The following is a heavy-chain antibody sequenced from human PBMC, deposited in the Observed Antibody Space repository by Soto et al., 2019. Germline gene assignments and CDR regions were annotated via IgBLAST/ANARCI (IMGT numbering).Heavy chain of an antibody. CDR3: ARRHRGYSYAIDY. Sequence: QLQLQESGPGLVKPSETLSLTCTVSGGSISSSSYYWGWIRQPPGKGLEWIGSIYYSGSTYYNPSLKSRVTLSVDTSKNQFSLKLSALTAADTAVYYCARRHRGYSYAIDYWGQGTLVTVSS. CDR2: IYYSGST. V-gene: IGHV4-39*01. J-gene: IGHJ4*02. D-gene: IGHD5-18*01. CDR1: GGSISSSSYY.